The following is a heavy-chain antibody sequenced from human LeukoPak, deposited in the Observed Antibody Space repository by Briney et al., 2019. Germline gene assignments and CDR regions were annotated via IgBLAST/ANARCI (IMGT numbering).Heavy chain of an antibody. D-gene: IGHD5-18*01. Sequence: SETPSLTCTVSGGSISSYYWSWIRQPPGKGLEWIGSIYYSGSTYYNPSLKSRVTISLDTSKNQFSLKLSSVTAADTAVYYCARGKYSYAYFGAYYFDYWGQGTLVTVSS. CDR1: GGSISSYY. CDR2: IYYSGST. V-gene: IGHV4-39*07. CDR3: ARGKYSYAYFGAYYFDY. J-gene: IGHJ4*02.